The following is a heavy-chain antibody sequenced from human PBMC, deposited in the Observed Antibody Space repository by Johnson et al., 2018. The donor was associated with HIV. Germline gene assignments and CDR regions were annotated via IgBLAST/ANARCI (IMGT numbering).Heavy chain of an antibody. CDR1: GFTFSSYA. J-gene: IGHJ3*02. CDR2: ISYDGSSK. CDR3: AKDRYCSGGSCYSTFYDSSGSDAFDI. V-gene: IGHV3-30-3*01. Sequence: QVQLVESGGGVVQPGRSLRLSCAASGFTFSSYAMHWVRQAPGKGLEWVAIISYDGSSKYYADSVKGRFTISRDNSKNTLYLQMNSLRAEDTAVYYGAKDRYCSGGSCYSTFYDSSGSDAFDIWGQGTMVTVSS. D-gene: IGHD2-15*01.